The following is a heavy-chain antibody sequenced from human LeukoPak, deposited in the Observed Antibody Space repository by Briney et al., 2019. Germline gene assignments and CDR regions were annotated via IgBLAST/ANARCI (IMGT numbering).Heavy chain of an antibody. J-gene: IGHJ3*02. CDR1: GGSISSSSYY. CDR2: IYYSGST. V-gene: IGHV4-39*07. Sequence: SETLSLTCTVSGGSISSSSYYWGWIRQPPGKGLEWIGSIYYSGSTYYNPSLKSRVTISVDTSKNQFSLKLSSVTAADTAVYYCASRPSNYAFDIWGQGTMVTVSS. CDR3: ASRPSNYAFDI.